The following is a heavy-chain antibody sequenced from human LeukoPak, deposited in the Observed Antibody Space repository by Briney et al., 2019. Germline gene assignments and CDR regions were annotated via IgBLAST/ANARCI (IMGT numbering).Heavy chain of an antibody. CDR1: GYTFTSYG. J-gene: IGHJ3*02. V-gene: IGHV1-18*01. Sequence: ASVKVSCKASGYTFTSYGISWVRQAPGQGLEWVGWISVYNGDTNYAQKLQGRVIMTTDTPTSTAYMEMRRLRSDDTAVYYCARVPGKWNYSLSLLDIWGQGTMVTVSS. D-gene: IGHD1-7*01. CDR3: ARVPGKWNYSLSLLDI. CDR2: ISVYNGDT.